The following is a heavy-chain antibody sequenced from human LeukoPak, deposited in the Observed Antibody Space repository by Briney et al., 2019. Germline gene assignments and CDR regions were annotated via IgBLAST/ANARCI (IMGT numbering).Heavy chain of an antibody. D-gene: IGHD2-15*01. CDR2: INHSGST. J-gene: IGHJ6*02. CDR1: GGSFSGYY. Sequence: SETLSLTCAVYGGSFSGYYWSWIRQPPGKGLEWIGEINHSGSTNYNPSLKSRVTISVDTSKNQFSLKLSSVTAADTAVYYCARGMDIVVMIAADYGMDVWGQGTTVTVSS. CDR3: ARGMDIVVMIAADYGMDV. V-gene: IGHV4-34*01.